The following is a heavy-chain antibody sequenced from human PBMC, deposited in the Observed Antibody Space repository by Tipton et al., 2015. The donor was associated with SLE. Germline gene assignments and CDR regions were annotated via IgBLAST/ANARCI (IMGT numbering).Heavy chain of an antibody. D-gene: IGHD7-27*01. J-gene: IGHJ4*02. CDR2: IYYSGST. Sequence: LRLSCAASGFAFSSYAMSWVRQAPGKRLEWIGSIYYSGSTYYNPSLKSRVTISVDTSKNQFSLKLSSVTAADTAVYYCARRVGWGSEYFDYWGQGTLVTVSS. V-gene: IGHV4-30-2*03. CDR1: GFAFSSYA. CDR3: ARRVGWGSEYFDY.